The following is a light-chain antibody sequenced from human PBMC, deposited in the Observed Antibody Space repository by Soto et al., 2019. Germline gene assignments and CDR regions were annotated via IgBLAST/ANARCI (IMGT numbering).Light chain of an antibody. J-gene: IGKJ3*01. CDR2: GAS. Sequence: EIVVTQSPGILSVSPGERATLSCRASQSVSGNLAWYQQKPGQAPTLLIYGASTRATGIPASFTGSGSGTEFTLTISSLQSEDFAVYYCQEYSKWPLFTFGPGTKVDIK. CDR3: QEYSKWPLFT. CDR1: QSVSGN. V-gene: IGKV3-15*01.